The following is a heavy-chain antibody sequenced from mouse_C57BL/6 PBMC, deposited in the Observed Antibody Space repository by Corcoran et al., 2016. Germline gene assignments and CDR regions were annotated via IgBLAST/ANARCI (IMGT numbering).Heavy chain of an antibody. V-gene: IGHV1-18*01. Sequence: EVQLQQSGPELVKPGASVKIPCKASGYTFTDYNMDWVKQSHGKSLEWIGDINPNNGGTIYNQKFKGKATLTVDKSSSTAYMELRSLTSEDTAVYYCARRRGAYYSNFYFEYWGQGTTLTVSS. J-gene: IGHJ2*01. D-gene: IGHD2-5*01. CDR2: INPNNGGT. CDR1: GYTFTDYN. CDR3: ARRRGAYYSNFYFEY.